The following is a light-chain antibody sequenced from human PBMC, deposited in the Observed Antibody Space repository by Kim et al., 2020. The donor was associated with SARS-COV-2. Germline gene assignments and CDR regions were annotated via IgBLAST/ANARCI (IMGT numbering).Light chain of an antibody. Sequence: SPGERATLSCRASQRVSSSYLAWYQQKPGQAPRLLIYGASSRATGIPDRFSGSGSGTDFTLTIRRLEPEDFAVYYCQQYGSSTPLTFGGGTKLEI. CDR1: QRVSSSY. CDR2: GAS. CDR3: QQYGSSTPLT. J-gene: IGKJ4*01. V-gene: IGKV3-20*01.